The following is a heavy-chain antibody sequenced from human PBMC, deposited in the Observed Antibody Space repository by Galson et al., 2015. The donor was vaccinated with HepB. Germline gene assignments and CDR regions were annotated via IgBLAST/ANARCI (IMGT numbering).Heavy chain of an antibody. CDR2: MRSLAYGGTA. V-gene: IGHV3-49*03. Sequence: SLRLSCAASGFIFNDDALSWFRQSPGKGLEWVGFMRSLAYGGTAEYAASVKGRFTISRDDSKSISYLQVNSLKPEDTAGYYCARAPIYSNRGYYSDYWGQGTLVTVAS. D-gene: IGHD4-11*01. CDR3: ARAPIYSNRGYYSDY. J-gene: IGHJ4*02. CDR1: GFIFNDDA.